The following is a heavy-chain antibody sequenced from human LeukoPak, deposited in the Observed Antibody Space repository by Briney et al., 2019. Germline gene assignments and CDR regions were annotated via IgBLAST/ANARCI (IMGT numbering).Heavy chain of an antibody. CDR2: ISGSGSGGST. Sequence: GGSLRLSCAASGFTFSSSAMSWVRQAPGKGLEWVSSISGSGSGGSTYYADSVKGRFTISRDNSKNTLYLQMNSLRVEDTAVYYCASSDRSSWYDYWGQGTLVTVSS. CDR1: GFTFSSSA. D-gene: IGHD6-13*01. CDR3: ASSDRSSWYDY. V-gene: IGHV3-23*01. J-gene: IGHJ4*02.